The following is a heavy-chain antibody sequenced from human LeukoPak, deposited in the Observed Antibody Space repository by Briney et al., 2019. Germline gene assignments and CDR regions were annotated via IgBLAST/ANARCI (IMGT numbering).Heavy chain of an antibody. CDR2: IPGSGDST. CDR3: AKGGCSSGCSGNY. CDR1: GFTFSGYA. D-gene: IGHD6-19*01. Sequence: GGSLRLSCAASGFTFSGYAMYWVRQAPGKGLECVSAIPGSGDSTYYADSVKGRFTIFRDNSKNTLYLQMNSLRADDTALYYCAKGGCSSGCSGNYWGQGTLVTVSS. V-gene: IGHV3-23*01. J-gene: IGHJ4*02.